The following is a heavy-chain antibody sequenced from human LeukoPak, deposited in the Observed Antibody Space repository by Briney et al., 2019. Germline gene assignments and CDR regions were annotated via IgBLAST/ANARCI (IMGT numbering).Heavy chain of an antibody. Sequence: ASVKVSCKASGYTFTGYYMHWVRQAPGQGLEWMGWINPNSGGTNYAQKFQGRVTMTTDTSTSTAYMELRSLRSDDTAVYYCARVQNWNYALGYWGQGTLVTVSS. D-gene: IGHD1-7*01. CDR3: ARVQNWNYALGY. CDR2: INPNSGGT. J-gene: IGHJ4*02. V-gene: IGHV1-2*02. CDR1: GYTFTGYY.